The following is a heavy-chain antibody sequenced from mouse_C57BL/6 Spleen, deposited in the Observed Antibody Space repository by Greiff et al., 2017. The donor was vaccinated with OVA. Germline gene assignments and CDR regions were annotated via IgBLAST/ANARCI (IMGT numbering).Heavy chain of an antibody. D-gene: IGHD1-1*01. CDR2: INPNNGGT. Sequence: EVQLQQSGPELVKPGASVKISCKASGYTFTDYYMNWVKQSHGKSLEWIGDINPNNGGTSYNQKFKGKATLTVDKSSSTAYMELRSLTSEDSAVYYCARGNYYGSNNYWGQGTTLTVSS. J-gene: IGHJ2*01. CDR1: GYTFTDYY. V-gene: IGHV1-26*01. CDR3: ARGNYYGSNNY.